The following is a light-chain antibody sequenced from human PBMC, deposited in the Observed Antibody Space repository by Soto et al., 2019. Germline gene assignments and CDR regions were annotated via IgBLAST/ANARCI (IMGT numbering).Light chain of an antibody. J-gene: IGKJ3*01. V-gene: IGKV3-20*01. CDR1: QSVSSNY. CDR2: GAS. Sequence: EIVLTQSPGTLSLSPGERATLSCRASQSVSSNYLAWYQQKPGQAPRLLIYGASTRATGIPDRFSGSGSGTDFTLTISRLEPEYFAVYYCQQYGSSLFTFGPGTKVDIK. CDR3: QQYGSSLFT.